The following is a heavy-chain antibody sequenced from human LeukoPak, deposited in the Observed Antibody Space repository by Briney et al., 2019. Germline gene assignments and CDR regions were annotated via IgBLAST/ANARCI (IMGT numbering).Heavy chain of an antibody. D-gene: IGHD2-2*02. J-gene: IGHJ5*02. CDR1: GFTVSSNY. CDR2: IYSGGST. Sequence: GGSLRLSCAASGFTVSSNYMSWVRQAPGKGLEWVSVIYSGGSTYYADSVKGRFTISRDNSKNTLYLQMNSLRAEDTAVYYCASFSLHTVFDPWGQGTLVTVSS. V-gene: IGHV3-53*01. CDR3: ASFSLHTVFDP.